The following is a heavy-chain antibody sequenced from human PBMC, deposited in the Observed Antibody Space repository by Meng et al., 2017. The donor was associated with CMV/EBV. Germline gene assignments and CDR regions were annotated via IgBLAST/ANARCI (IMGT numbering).Heavy chain of an antibody. CDR1: GFTFSSYG. V-gene: IGHV3-30*02. J-gene: IGHJ4*02. CDR3: AKDRVGQFDY. D-gene: IGHD2-2*01. CDR2: IRYDGSNK. Sequence: LSLTCAASGFTFSSYGMHWVRQAPGKGLEWVAFIRYDGSNKYYADSVKGRFTISRDNSKNTLYLQMNSLRAEDTAVYYCAKDRVGQFDYWGQGTLVTVSS.